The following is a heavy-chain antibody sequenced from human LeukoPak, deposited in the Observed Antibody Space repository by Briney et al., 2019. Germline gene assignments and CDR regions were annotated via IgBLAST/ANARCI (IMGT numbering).Heavy chain of an antibody. CDR2: IYGGGTT. CDR1: GFTVSNNY. J-gene: IGHJ4*02. CDR3: ARAPNYGDYVGQ. V-gene: IGHV3-53*01. D-gene: IGHD4-17*01. Sequence: SGGSLRLSCAASGFTVSNNYMSWVRQAPGKGLEWVSLIYGGGTTYYADSVKGRFTISSDSSKNTLYLQMNSLRAEDTAVYYCARAPNYGDYVGQWVRGTLVTVSS.